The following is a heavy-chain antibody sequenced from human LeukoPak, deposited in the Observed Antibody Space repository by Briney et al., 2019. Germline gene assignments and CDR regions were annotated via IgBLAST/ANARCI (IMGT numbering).Heavy chain of an antibody. J-gene: IGHJ5*02. V-gene: IGHV4-31*11. CDR2: IYYSGST. D-gene: IGHD4-17*01. Sequence: PSETLSLTCAVSGGSISNSNWWNWIRQHPGKGLEWIGYIYYSGSTYYNPSLKSRVTISVDTSKNQFSLELSSVTAADTAVYYCARAETVTFWFDPWGQGTLVTVSS. CDR3: ARAETVTFWFDP. CDR1: GGSISNSNW.